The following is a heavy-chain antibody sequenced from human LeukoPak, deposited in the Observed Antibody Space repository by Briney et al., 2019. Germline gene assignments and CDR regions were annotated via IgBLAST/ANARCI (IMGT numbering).Heavy chain of an antibody. J-gene: IGHJ6*02. CDR3: TRDRDSSGWYWDYYYYYGMDV. Sequence: GGSLRLSCTASGFIFDTHTLTWVRQAPGKGLEWVGFIRSKAYGGTTEYAASVKGRFTISRDDSKSIAYLQMNSLKTEDTAVYYCTRDRDSSGWYWDYYYYYGMDVWGQGTTVTVSS. D-gene: IGHD6-19*01. CDR1: GFIFDTHT. V-gene: IGHV3-49*04. CDR2: IRSKAYGGTT.